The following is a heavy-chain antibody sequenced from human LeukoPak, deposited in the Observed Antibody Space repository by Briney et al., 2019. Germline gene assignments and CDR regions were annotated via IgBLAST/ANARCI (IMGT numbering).Heavy chain of an antibody. V-gene: IGHV4-34*01. Sequence: SETLSLTCAVYGGSFSGYYWSWIRQPPGKGLEWIGEINHSGSTNYNPSLKSRVTMSVDTSKNQFSLKLSSVTAADTAVYYCARDVTTVTTPWFAPWGQGTLVTVSS. CDR3: ARDVTTVTTPWFAP. J-gene: IGHJ5*02. CDR1: GGSFSGYY. D-gene: IGHD4-17*01. CDR2: INHSGST.